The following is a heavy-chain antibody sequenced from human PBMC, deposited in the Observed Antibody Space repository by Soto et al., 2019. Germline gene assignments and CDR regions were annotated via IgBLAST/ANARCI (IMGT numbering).Heavy chain of an antibody. D-gene: IGHD2-21*02. CDR2: INAYIGDT. Sequence: QVQLVQSGAEVKKPGASVKVSCKASGYTFTHYGITWVRQAPGQGLERTGWINAYIGDTKSAQKYQGRVTVTIVTSTSTAYLELRSLRSDDTAVYYCARGDGDTLDYWGQGTLVRVSA. CDR1: GYTFTHYG. CDR3: ARGDGDTLDY. V-gene: IGHV1-18*01. J-gene: IGHJ4*02.